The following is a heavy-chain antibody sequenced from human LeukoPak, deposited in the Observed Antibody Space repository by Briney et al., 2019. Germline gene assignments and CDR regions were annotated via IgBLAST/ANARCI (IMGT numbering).Heavy chain of an antibody. V-gene: IGHV3-48*03. J-gene: IGHJ4*02. D-gene: IGHD2-8*02. Sequence: GGSLRLSCAASGFTFSSYEMNWVRQAPGKGLEWVSYISSGSGSTIYYADSLKGRYTISRNNAKTSLYLQMNSLRAEDTALYYCARATGGNYLDYWGQGTLVTVSS. CDR2: ISSGSGSTI. CDR3: ARATGGNYLDY. CDR1: GFTFSSYE.